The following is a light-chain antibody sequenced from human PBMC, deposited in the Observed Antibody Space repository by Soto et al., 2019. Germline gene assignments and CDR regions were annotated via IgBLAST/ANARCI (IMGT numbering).Light chain of an antibody. CDR3: QQYGSSPL. CDR2: GAS. CDR1: QSVSSSY. V-gene: IGKV3-20*01. J-gene: IGKJ5*01. Sequence: SPGTLSLSPGERATLSCRASQSVSSSYLAWYQQKPGQAPRLLIYGASFRATGIPDRFSGSGSGTDFTLTVSRLEPEDFAVYYCQQYGSSPLFGQGTRLEIK.